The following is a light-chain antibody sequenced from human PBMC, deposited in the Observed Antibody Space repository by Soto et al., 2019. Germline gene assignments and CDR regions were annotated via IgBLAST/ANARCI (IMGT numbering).Light chain of an antibody. Sequence: DIVMTQSPDSLAVSLGERATINCKSSQSILSSSNNKNSLAWFQQQPGQPPKLLIYWASTRESGVPDRFSGSGSGTDFTLTISSLQAEDVAVYYCRQHYSSVVTFGQGTRLEIK. CDR1: QSILSSSNNKNS. CDR3: RQHYSSVVT. J-gene: IGKJ5*01. CDR2: WAS. V-gene: IGKV4-1*01.